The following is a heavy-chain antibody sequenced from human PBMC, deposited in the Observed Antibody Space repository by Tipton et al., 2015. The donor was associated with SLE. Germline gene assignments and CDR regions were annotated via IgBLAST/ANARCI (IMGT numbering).Heavy chain of an antibody. V-gene: IGHV3-33*01. D-gene: IGHD4-11*01. CDR3: ARDIAYSSTVNYGMDV. J-gene: IGHJ6*02. Sequence: SGFTFSSYGMHWVRQAPGKGLEWVAVIWYDGSNKYYADSVKGRFTISRDNSKNTLYLQMNSLRAEDTAVYYCARDIAYSSTVNYGMDVWGQGTTVTVSS. CDR1: GFTFSSYG. CDR2: IWYDGSNK.